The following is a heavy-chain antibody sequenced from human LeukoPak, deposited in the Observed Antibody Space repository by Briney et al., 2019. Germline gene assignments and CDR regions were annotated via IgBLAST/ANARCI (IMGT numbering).Heavy chain of an antibody. CDR3: ARDRDCSGGSCYYFDY. CDR1: GFTFSSYA. CDR2: ISYDGSNK. J-gene: IGHJ4*02. Sequence: SGGSLRLSCAASGFTFSSYAMHWVRQAPGKGLEWVAVISYDGSNKYYADSVKGRFTISRDNSKNTLYLQMNSLRAEDTAVYYCARDRDCSGGSCYYFDYWGQGTLVTVSS. V-gene: IGHV3-30-3*01. D-gene: IGHD2-15*01.